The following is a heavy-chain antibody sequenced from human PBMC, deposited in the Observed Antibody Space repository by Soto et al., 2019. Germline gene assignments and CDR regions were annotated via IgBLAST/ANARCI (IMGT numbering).Heavy chain of an antibody. CDR1: GFTFSSHW. V-gene: IGHV3-74*01. CDR2: IDGDGRNT. D-gene: IGHD6-19*01. Sequence: EVQLVESGGGLVQPGGSLTVSCTASGFTFSSHWIHWVRQGPGKGLMWVSRIDGDGRNTDYADSVKGRFALSRDNAKNXXXLXMSSLRADDTGVYYCIRGSRGWNGIDYWGQGARVTVSS. CDR3: IRGSRGWNGIDY. J-gene: IGHJ4*02.